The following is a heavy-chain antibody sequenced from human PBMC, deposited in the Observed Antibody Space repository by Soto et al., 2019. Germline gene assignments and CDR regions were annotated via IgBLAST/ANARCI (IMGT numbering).Heavy chain of an antibody. Sequence: ASVKVSCKVSGYTLTELSMHWVRQAPGKGLEWMGGFDPEDGETIYAQKFQGRVTMTTDTSTSTAYMELRSLRSDDTAVYYCARELKDGPFDYWGQGTLVTVSS. J-gene: IGHJ4*02. CDR1: GYTLTELS. V-gene: IGHV1-24*01. CDR2: FDPEDGET. CDR3: ARELKDGPFDY.